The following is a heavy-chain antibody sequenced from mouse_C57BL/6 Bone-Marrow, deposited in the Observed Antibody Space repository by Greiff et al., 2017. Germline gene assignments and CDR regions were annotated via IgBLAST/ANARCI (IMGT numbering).Heavy chain of an antibody. J-gene: IGHJ2*01. CDR2: IWTGGST. CDR1: GFSLTSYG. Sequence: VKLVESGPGLVQPSQSLSITCPVSGFSLTSYGVHWFRQSPGKGLEWLGVIWTGGSTAYNAAFISRLSLSKDNSKSQVFFKMNSLQADDTAIYYCASYGSTYFDYWGQGTTLTVSS. D-gene: IGHD1-1*01. V-gene: IGHV2-2*01. CDR3: ASYGSTYFDY.